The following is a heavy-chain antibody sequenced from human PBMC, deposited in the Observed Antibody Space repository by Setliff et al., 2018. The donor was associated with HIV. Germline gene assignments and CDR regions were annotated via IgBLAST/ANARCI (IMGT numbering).Heavy chain of an antibody. Sequence: PGGSLRLSCEASGFTFRHYAMHWVRQAPGKGLEWVAVVSYDAERKYYADSVKGRFTISRDNAKNSLYLQMNSLRAEDTAVYYCARDRKAAVVGSDAFDIWGQGTMVTVSS. J-gene: IGHJ3*02. V-gene: IGHV3-33*08. D-gene: IGHD5-18*01. CDR3: ARDRKAAVVGSDAFDI. CDR2: VSYDAERK. CDR1: GFTFRHYA.